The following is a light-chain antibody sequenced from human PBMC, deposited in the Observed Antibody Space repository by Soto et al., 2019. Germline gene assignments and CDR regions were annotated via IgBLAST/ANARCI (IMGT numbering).Light chain of an antibody. CDR1: QSVRTY. J-gene: IGKJ5*01. Sequence: EVVLTQSPVTLSLSPGERATLSCRASQSVRTYLAWYQQKPGQAPRLLIYGASNRATGIPARFSGSGSGTDFTLTISSLEPEDFAVYYCQQRSNWPPITFGQGTRLEIK. V-gene: IGKV3-11*01. CDR3: QQRSNWPPIT. CDR2: GAS.